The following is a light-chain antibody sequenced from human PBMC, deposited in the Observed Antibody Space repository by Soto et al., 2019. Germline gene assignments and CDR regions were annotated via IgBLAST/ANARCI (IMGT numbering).Light chain of an antibody. J-gene: IGKJ1*01. CDR2: GAS. V-gene: IGKV3-20*01. Sequence: EIVLTQSPGTLSLSPGERATLSCRASPSVSSNYLAWYQQKRGQAPRLLIYGASSRATGIPDRFSGSGSGTEFTLTISSLQSEDFAVYYWQQYNNWPRTFGQGTKVEIK. CDR1: PSVSSNY. CDR3: QQYNNWPRT.